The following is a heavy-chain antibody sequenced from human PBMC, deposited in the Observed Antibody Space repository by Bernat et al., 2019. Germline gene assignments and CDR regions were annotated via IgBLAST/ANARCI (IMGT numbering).Heavy chain of an antibody. J-gene: IGHJ4*02. Sequence: QVQLVESGGGVVQPGRSLRLSCAASGFTFSSYAMHWVRQAPGKGLEWVAVISYDGSNKYYADSVKGRFTISRDNSKNTLYLQMNSLRADDTAVYYCARDDFAGYSYGYVDYWGQGTLVTVSS. V-gene: IGHV3-30-3*01. D-gene: IGHD5-18*01. CDR1: GFTFSSYA. CDR3: ARDDFAGYSYGYVDY. CDR2: ISYDGSNK.